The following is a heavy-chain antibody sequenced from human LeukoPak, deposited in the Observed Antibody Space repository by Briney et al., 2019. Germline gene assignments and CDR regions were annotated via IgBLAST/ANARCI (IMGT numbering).Heavy chain of an antibody. CDR1: GFTFSSYE. Sequence: GSLRLSCAASGFTFSSYEMNWVRQAPGKGLEWVAIMEEYGSYIFYVDSVKGRFIISRDNARNSLYLQMNNLRAEDTAVYYCARPRGCGSARCNNFDSWGQGTLVTVSS. CDR2: MEEYGSYI. V-gene: IGHV3-7*01. J-gene: IGHJ4*02. CDR3: ARPRGCGSARCNNFDS. D-gene: IGHD2-2*01.